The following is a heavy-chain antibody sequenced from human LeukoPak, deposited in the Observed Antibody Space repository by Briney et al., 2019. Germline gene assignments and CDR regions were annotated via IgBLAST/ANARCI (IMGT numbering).Heavy chain of an antibody. J-gene: IGHJ4*02. CDR3: ARDGGSAWFFRY. CDR1: GGSISSSSYY. Sequence: SETLSLTCTVSGGSISSSSYYWGWIRQPPGKGLEWIGSIYYSGSTYYNPSLKSRVTISVDTSKNQFSLKLSSVTAADTAVYYCARDGGSAWFFRYWGQGTLVTVSS. V-gene: IGHV4-39*02. D-gene: IGHD6-19*01. CDR2: IYYSGST.